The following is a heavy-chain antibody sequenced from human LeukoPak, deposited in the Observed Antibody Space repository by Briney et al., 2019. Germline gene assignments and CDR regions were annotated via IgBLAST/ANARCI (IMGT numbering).Heavy chain of an antibody. CDR2: IWYDESNK. D-gene: IGHD6-19*01. Sequence: PGGSLRLSCAASGLTFCSYGMHWVRQAPGKGLEWVAVIWYDESNKYYADSVKGRFTISRDNFKNTVYLQMNSLRVEDTAMYYCARDREQWLALGYWGQGTLVAVSS. J-gene: IGHJ4*02. V-gene: IGHV3-33*01. CDR1: GLTFCSYG. CDR3: ARDREQWLALGY.